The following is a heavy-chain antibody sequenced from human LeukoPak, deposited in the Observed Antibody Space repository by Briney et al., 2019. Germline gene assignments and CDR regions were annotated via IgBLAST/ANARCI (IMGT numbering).Heavy chain of an antibody. V-gene: IGHV3-23*01. CDR3: AKDPTVTTDRFDP. D-gene: IGHD4-4*01. J-gene: IGHJ5*02. Sequence: PGGSLRLSCAASGFTFSSYAMSRVRQAPGKGLEWVSAISGSGGSTYYADSVKGRFTISRNNSKNTLYLQMNSLRAEDTAVYYCAKDPTVTTDRFDPWGQGTLVTVSS. CDR1: GFTFSSYA. CDR2: ISGSGGST.